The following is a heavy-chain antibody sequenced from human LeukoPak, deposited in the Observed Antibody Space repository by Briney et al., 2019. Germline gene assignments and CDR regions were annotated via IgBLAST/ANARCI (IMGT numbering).Heavy chain of an antibody. V-gene: IGHV2-26*01. CDR1: GFSLSNARMG. CDR3: ARITMIVGRYFDY. Sequence: SGPVLVKPTETLTLTCTVSGFSLSNARMGVSWIRQPPGKALEWLAHIFSNDEKSYSTSLKSRLTISKDTSKSQVVLTMTNMGPVDTATYYCARITMIVGRYFDYWGQGTLVTVSS. J-gene: IGHJ4*02. CDR2: IFSNDEK. D-gene: IGHD3-22*01.